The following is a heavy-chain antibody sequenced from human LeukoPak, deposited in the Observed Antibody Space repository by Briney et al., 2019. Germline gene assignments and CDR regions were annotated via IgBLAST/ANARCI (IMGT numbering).Heavy chain of an antibody. CDR2: INHSGST. Sequence: SETLSLTCAVYGGSFSGYYWSWIRQPPGKGLEWIGEINHSGSTNYNPSLKSRVTISVDTSKKQFSLKLSSVTAADTAVYYCARGPRSVISPYKVVPAAMSYWGQGTLVTVSS. CDR1: GGSFSGYY. J-gene: IGHJ4*02. CDR3: ARGPRSVISPYKVVPAAMSY. V-gene: IGHV4-34*01. D-gene: IGHD2-2*01.